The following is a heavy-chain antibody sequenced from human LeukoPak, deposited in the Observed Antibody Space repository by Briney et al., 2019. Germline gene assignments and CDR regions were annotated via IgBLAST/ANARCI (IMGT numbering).Heavy chain of an antibody. CDR3: AISAVAGFWFDP. J-gene: IGHJ5*02. CDR1: GGTFSSYA. CDR2: IIPIFGTA. D-gene: IGHD6-19*01. Sequence: SVKVSCRASGGTFSSYAISWVRQAPGQGLEWMGGIIPIFGTANYAQKFQGRVTITADESTSTAYMELSSLRSEDTAVYYCAISAVAGFWFDPWGQGTLVTVSS. V-gene: IGHV1-69*13.